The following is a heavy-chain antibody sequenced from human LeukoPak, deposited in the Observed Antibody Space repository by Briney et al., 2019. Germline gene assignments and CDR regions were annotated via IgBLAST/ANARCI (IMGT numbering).Heavy chain of an antibody. Sequence: GASVKVSCKASGYTFTDYYIHWVRQAPGQGLEWMGWINPNSGGTRFAQKFQGRVTMTRDTSIGTAYMDLSSLRSDDTAVYYCARGGSGLAYWGQGTLITVSS. CDR1: GYTFTDYY. V-gene: IGHV1-2*02. D-gene: IGHD3-10*01. CDR2: INPNSGGT. J-gene: IGHJ4*02. CDR3: ARGGSGLAY.